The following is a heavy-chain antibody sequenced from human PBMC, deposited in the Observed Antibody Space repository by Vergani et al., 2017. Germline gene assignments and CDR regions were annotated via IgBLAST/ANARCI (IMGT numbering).Heavy chain of an antibody. V-gene: IGHV3-23*01. CDR2: ISGSGGST. CDR3: AKSDIVVVVAQSTFDY. CDR1: GFTFSSYA. Sequence: EVQLLESGGGLVQPGGSLILSCAASGFTFSSYAMSWVRQAPGKGLEWVSAISGSGGSTYYEDSVKGRFTMSRDNAKNTLYLQMNSLRAEDTAVYYCAKSDIVVVVAQSTFDYWGQGTLVTVSS. J-gene: IGHJ4*02. D-gene: IGHD2-15*01.